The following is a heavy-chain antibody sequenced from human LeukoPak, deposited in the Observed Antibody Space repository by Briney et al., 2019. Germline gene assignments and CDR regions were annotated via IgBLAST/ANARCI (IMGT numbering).Heavy chain of an antibody. CDR2: IYPGDSDT. J-gene: IGHJ4*02. D-gene: IGHD3-22*01. Sequence: GESLKISCKGSGYRFTSYWIGWVRQMPGKGLEWMGIIYPGDSDTRYSPSFQGQVTISADKSIRTAYLQWSSLKASDTAMYYCARRDDSSGYPVNYWGQGTLVTVSS. V-gene: IGHV5-51*01. CDR3: ARRDDSSGYPVNY. CDR1: GYRFTSYW.